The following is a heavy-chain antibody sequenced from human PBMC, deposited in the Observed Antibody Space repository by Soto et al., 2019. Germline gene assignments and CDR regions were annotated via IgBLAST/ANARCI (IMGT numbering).Heavy chain of an antibody. CDR2: INHSGST. CDR1: GGSFSGYY. CDR3: ARSTGP. Sequence: SETLSLPCAVFGGSFSGYYWSWIRQPPGKGLEWIGEINHSGSTNYNPSLKSRVTISVDTSKNQFSLKLFSVTAADTAVYYCARSTGPWGQGTLVTVSS. V-gene: IGHV4-34*01. J-gene: IGHJ5*02.